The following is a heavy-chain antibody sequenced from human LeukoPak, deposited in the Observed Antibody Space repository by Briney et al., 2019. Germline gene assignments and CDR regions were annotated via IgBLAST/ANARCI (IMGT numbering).Heavy chain of an antibody. CDR1: GFTFSSYG. J-gene: IGHJ3*02. CDR2: ISGSGGST. D-gene: IGHD3-22*01. Sequence: GGTLRLSGAASGFTFSSYGMSWVRQAPGKGLEWVSAISGSGGSTYYADSVKGRFTISRDNSKNTLYLQMNSLRAEDTAVYYCAKDYYDSSGPPQAFDIWGQGTMVTVSS. CDR3: AKDYYDSSGPPQAFDI. V-gene: IGHV3-23*01.